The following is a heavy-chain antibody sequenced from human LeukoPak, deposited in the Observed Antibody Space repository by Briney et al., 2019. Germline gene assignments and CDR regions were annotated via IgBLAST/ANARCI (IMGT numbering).Heavy chain of an antibody. Sequence: GESLKISCKGSGYSFTSYWIGWVRQMPGKGLEWMGIIYPGDSDTRYSPSFQGQVTIPADKSISTAYLQWSSLKASDTAMYYCARSMNYYDSSGYPGSFDYWGQGTLVTVSS. CDR1: GYSFTSYW. V-gene: IGHV5-51*01. J-gene: IGHJ4*02. CDR2: IYPGDSDT. CDR3: ARSMNYYDSSGYPGSFDY. D-gene: IGHD3-22*01.